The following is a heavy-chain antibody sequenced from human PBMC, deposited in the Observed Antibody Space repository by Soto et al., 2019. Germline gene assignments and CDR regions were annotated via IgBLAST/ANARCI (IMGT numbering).Heavy chain of an antibody. Sequence: SGGSLRLSCLASGFTLSDYAMTWVRHVPGRGLEWVASLDGAGGSTYYADSVRGRFTISRDNSQNTLFLQMKRLTVDDTAIYYCTAPRDEYGSGVSWFTYGMDIWGQGTTVTVSS. CDR2: LDGAGGST. V-gene: IGHV3-23*01. CDR1: GFTLSDYA. CDR3: TAPRDEYGSGVSWFTYGMDI. D-gene: IGHD3-10*01. J-gene: IGHJ6*02.